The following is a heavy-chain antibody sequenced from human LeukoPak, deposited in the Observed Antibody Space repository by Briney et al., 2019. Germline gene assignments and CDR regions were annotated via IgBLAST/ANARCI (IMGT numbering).Heavy chain of an antibody. CDR3: ARENWDILAIPMDV. J-gene: IGHJ6*04. D-gene: IGHD2-15*01. CDR1: GFSFSTSS. Sequence: GGSLRLSCTASGFSFSTSSMNWVRQAPGRGLEWISYISSSASAIYYAASVTGRFIISRDNAKNSLYLQMNSLRAEDTAVYYCARENWDILAIPMDVWGKGTTVTVSS. CDR2: ISSSASAI. V-gene: IGHV3-48*01.